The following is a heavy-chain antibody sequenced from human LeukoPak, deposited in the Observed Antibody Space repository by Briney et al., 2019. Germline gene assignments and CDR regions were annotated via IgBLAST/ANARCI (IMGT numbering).Heavy chain of an antibody. V-gene: IGHV3-48*01. J-gene: IGHJ4*02. D-gene: IGHD6-19*01. Sequence: PGGSLRLSCAASGFTFSSYSMNWVRQAPGKGLEWVSYISSSSSSTIYYADSVKGRFTISRDNAKNSLYLQMNSLRAEDTAVYYCARVGDSSGWQYYLDYWGQGTLVTVSS. CDR1: GFTFSSYS. CDR3: ARVGDSSGWQYYLDY. CDR2: ISSSSSSTI.